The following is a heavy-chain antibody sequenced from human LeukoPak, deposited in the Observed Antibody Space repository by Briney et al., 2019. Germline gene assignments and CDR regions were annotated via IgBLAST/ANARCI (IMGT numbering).Heavy chain of an antibody. Sequence: GPSVKVSCKASGYTFTSYGISWVLQAPGQGLEWMGWISAYNGNTNYAQKLQGRVTMTTDTSTSTAYMELRSLRSDDTAVYYCARVQDTYYYDSSGYYPLDYWGQGTLVTVSS. CDR3: ARVQDTYYYDSSGYYPLDY. CDR1: GYTFTSYG. J-gene: IGHJ4*02. CDR2: ISAYNGNT. D-gene: IGHD3-22*01. V-gene: IGHV1-18*01.